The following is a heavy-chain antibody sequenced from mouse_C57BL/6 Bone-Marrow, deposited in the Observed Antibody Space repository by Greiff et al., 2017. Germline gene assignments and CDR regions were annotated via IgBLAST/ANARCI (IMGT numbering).Heavy chain of an antibody. CDR3: TSWYLYYGMDY. CDR1: GFNIHDDY. J-gene: IGHJ4*01. V-gene: IGHV14-4*01. Sequence: VQLLQSGAELVRPGASVKLSCTASGFNIHDDYMHWVQQRPEQGLEWIGWIDPESGDTDYASKFQGKVTITADNSANTAYLQLSSLTSEDTAVYYYTSWYLYYGMDYWGQGTPVTVSA. CDR2: IDPESGDT. D-gene: IGHD5-1*01.